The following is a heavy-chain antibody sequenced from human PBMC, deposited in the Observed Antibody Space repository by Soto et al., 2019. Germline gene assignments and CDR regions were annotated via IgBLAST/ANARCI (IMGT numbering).Heavy chain of an antibody. CDR1: GYSFTSYW. D-gene: IGHD3-22*01. CDR2: IYPGDSDT. CDR3: ARHSVDYYDSSGYYYYYYYGMDV. Sequence: GESLKISCKGSGYSFTSYWIGWVRQMPGKGLEWMGIIYPGDSDTRYSPSFQGQVTISADKSISTAYLQWSSLKASDTAMYYCARHSVDYYDSSGYYYYYYYGMDVWGQGTTVTVSS. J-gene: IGHJ6*02. V-gene: IGHV5-51*01.